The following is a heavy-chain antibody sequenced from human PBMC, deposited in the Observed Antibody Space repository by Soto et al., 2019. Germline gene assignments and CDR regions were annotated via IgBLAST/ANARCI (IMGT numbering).Heavy chain of an antibody. CDR1: GFTFSSYE. J-gene: IGHJ6*02. CDR3: APLPPHSMDV. V-gene: IGHV3-48*03. CDR2: ISSSGSTI. Sequence: PGGSLRLSCAASGFTFSSYEMNWVRQAPGKGLEWVSYISSSGSTIYYADSVKGRFTISRDNAKNSLYLQMNSLRAEDTAVYYCAPLPPHSMDVWGQGTTVTVSS.